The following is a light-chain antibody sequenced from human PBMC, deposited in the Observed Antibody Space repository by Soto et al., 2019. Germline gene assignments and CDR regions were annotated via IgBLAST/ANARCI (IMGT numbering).Light chain of an antibody. J-gene: IGLJ3*02. CDR1: SSDIGHYDY. Sequence: QSALTQPASVSGSPGQSITISCTGTSSDIGHYDYVSWYQQHPGKAPKLMIYDVSKRPSGVPDRFSGSKSGNTASLTISGLQAEDEADYYCCSYAGSYTWVFGGGTKLTVL. CDR2: DVS. CDR3: CSYAGSYTWV. V-gene: IGLV2-11*01.